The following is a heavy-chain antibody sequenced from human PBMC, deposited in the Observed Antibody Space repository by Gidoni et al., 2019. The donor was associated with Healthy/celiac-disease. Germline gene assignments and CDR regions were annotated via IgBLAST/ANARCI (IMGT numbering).Heavy chain of an antibody. Sequence: EVQLFESGGGSVQPGGSLRLSCAASGFTFSSDAMSWVRQAPGKGLEWVSAISGSGGSTYYADSVKGRFTISRDNSKNTLYLQMNSLRAEDTAVYYCAKSRVVVAATEAEYFQHWGQGTLVTVSS. CDR2: ISGSGGST. CDR3: AKSRVVVAATEAEYFQH. D-gene: IGHD2-15*01. V-gene: IGHV3-23*01. J-gene: IGHJ1*01. CDR1: GFTFSSDA.